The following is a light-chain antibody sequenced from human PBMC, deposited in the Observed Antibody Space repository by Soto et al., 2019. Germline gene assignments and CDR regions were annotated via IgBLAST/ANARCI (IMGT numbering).Light chain of an antibody. J-gene: IGLJ1*01. CDR3: SSFTSSSTFV. V-gene: IGLV2-14*01. Sequence: QSVLTQPASVSGSPGQSITISCTGTSSDVGAYNYVSWYQQHPNKDPKLMIYEVSNRPSGVSNRFSGSKSGNTASLTISGLQAEDEADYYCSSFTSSSTFVFGTGTKLTFL. CDR2: EVS. CDR1: SSDVGAYNY.